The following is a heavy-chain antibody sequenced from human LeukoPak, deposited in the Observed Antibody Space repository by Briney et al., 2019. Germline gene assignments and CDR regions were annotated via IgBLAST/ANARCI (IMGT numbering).Heavy chain of an antibody. V-gene: IGHV3-7*01. CDR1: GFTFSSYW. Sequence: GGSLRLSCAASGFTFSSYWMSWVRQAPGKGLEWVANIKQDGSEKYYVDSVKGRFTISRDNAKNSLYLQMNSLRAEDTAVYYCARDQGTMVRGVIYYYMDVWGKGTTVTISS. CDR3: ARDQGTMVRGVIYYYMDV. D-gene: IGHD3-10*01. J-gene: IGHJ6*03. CDR2: IKQDGSEK.